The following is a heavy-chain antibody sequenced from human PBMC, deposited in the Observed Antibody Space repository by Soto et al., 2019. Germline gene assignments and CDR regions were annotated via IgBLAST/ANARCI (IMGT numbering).Heavy chain of an antibody. CDR2: ISSDGRT. J-gene: IGHJ6*02. CDR3: ARGVRGHYGKDV. V-gene: IGHV3-74*01. Sequence: EVQLVESGGGLVQPGGSLRLSCAASGFTFTDHWMHWVRQAPGKGLMWVSRISSDGRTNYADSVKGRFTISRDNAKNTLYLQMNSLRVEDTALYYCARGVRGHYGKDVWGQGTTLTVSS. CDR1: GFTFTDHW. D-gene: IGHD3-10*01.